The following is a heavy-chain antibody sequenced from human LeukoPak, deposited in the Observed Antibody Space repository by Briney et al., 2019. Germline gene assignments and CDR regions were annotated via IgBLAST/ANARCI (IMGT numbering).Heavy chain of an antibody. CDR3: ARGYASGSYYHY. Sequence: SETLSLTCAVYGGSFSGDCRSWIRQPPGKGLEWIGEINQSGSTSYNPSLKSRVAISVDTSKNQFSLTLGSVTAADTAVYFCARGYASGSYYHYWGQGTLVTVSS. CDR2: INQSGST. J-gene: IGHJ4*02. V-gene: IGHV4-34*01. CDR1: GGSFSGDC. D-gene: IGHD3-10*01.